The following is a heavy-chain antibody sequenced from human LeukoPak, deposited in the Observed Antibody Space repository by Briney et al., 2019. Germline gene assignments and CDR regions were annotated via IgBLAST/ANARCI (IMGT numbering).Heavy chain of an antibody. D-gene: IGHD5/OR15-5a*01. CDR1: GGSTSSYY. CDR3: AGGVYPHYYYGMDV. J-gene: IGHJ6*04. Sequence: SETLSLTCTVSGGSTSSYYWSWIRQPAGRGLEWIGRIYTSGTTNYNPSLRRRVTMSVDTSKNQVSLKLTSVTAADTAVYYCAGGVYPHYYYGMDVWGKGTTVTVSS. V-gene: IGHV4-4*07. CDR2: IYTSGTT.